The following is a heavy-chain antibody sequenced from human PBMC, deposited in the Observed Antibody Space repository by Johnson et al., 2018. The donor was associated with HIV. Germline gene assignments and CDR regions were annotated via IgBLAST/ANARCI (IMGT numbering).Heavy chain of an antibody. CDR3: AKVHIPARWSAAFDI. CDR1: GFTFSDYY. J-gene: IGHJ3*02. Sequence: VQLVESGGGLVKPGGSLRLSCAASGFTFSDYYMSWIRQAPGKGLEWVSAISGSGGSTYYADSVKGRFTISRDNSKNTLYLQMSSLRTEDTAVYYCAKVHIPARWSAAFDIWGRGTLVTVSS. D-gene: IGHD6-25*01. V-gene: IGHV3-23*04. CDR2: ISGSGGST.